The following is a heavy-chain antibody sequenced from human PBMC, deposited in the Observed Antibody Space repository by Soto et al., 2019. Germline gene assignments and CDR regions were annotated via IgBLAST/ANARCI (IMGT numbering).Heavy chain of an antibody. D-gene: IGHD3-22*01. CDR3: ARHGHYYDSSGDWFDP. Sequence: PSETLSLTCTVSGGSISSYYWSWIRQPPRKGLEWIGYIYYSGSTNYNPSLKSRVTISVDTSKNQFSLKLSSVTAADTAVYYCARHGHYYDSSGDWFDPWGQGTLVTVSS. CDR1: GGSISSYY. CDR2: IYYSGST. V-gene: IGHV4-59*08. J-gene: IGHJ5*02.